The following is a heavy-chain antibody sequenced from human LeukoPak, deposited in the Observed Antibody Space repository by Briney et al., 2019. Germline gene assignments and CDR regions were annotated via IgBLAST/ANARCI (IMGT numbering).Heavy chain of an antibody. V-gene: IGHV5-51*01. Sequence: KPGESLKISCKGSGYSFTSYWIGWVRQMPGKGLEWMGIIYPGDSDTRYSPSFQGQVTISADKSISTAYLQWSSLKASDTAMYYCARFGPGPPPSSGYPNWFDPWGQGTLVTVSS. CDR1: GYSFTSYW. CDR2: IYPGDSDT. CDR3: ARFGPGPPPSSGYPNWFDP. D-gene: IGHD3-22*01. J-gene: IGHJ5*02.